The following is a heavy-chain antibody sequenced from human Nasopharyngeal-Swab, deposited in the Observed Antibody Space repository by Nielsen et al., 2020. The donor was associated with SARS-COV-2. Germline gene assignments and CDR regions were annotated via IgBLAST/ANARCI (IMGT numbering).Heavy chain of an antibody. V-gene: IGHV4-31*02. Sequence: WIRQPPGKGLEWIGYIYYSGSTYYNPSLKSRVTISVDTSKNQFSLKLSSVTAADTAVYYCARGGGWFGELLGGYYYYYYMDVWGKGTTVTVYS. J-gene: IGHJ6*03. CDR2: IYYSGST. CDR3: ARGGGWFGELLGGYYYYYYMDV. D-gene: IGHD3-10*01.